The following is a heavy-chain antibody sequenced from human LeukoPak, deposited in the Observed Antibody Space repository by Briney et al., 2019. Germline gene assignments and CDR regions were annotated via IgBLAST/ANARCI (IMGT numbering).Heavy chain of an antibody. D-gene: IGHD6-19*01. V-gene: IGHV1-46*01. Sequence: ASVKVPCKASGYTFTSYYMHWVRQAPGQGLEWMGIINPSGGSTSYAQKFQGRVTMTRDTSTSTVYMELSSLRSEDTAVYYCARDQGYSSGWGLYGMDVWGQGTTVTVSS. CDR1: GYTFTSYY. J-gene: IGHJ6*02. CDR2: INPSGGST. CDR3: ARDQGYSSGWGLYGMDV.